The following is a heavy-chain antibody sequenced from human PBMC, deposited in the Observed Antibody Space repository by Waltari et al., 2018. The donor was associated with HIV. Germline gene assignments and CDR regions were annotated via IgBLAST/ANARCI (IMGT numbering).Heavy chain of an antibody. CDR3: TTVGGGTRDY. CDR1: GLTFSDAW. V-gene: IGHV3-15*01. D-gene: IGHD3-16*01. Sequence: EVLLVESGGGLGKPGGSLRLSCAASGLTFSDAWMSGVRQAPGKGREWVGRIKSNTDGGTTDYAAPVKGRFTISRDDSKTTLYLEMNSLKTEDTAVYYCTTVGGGTRDYWGQGTLITVSS. J-gene: IGHJ4*02. CDR2: IKSNTDGGTT.